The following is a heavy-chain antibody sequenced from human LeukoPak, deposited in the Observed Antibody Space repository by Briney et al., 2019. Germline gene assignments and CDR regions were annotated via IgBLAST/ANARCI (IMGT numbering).Heavy chain of an antibody. CDR2: IYYSGST. CDR3: ASLSGSGSYPFDY. D-gene: IGHD3-10*01. Sequence: PSETLSLTCTVSGGSISSSSCYWGWIRQPPGKGLEWIGSIYYSGSTYYNPSLKSRVTISVDTSKNQFSLKLSSVTAADTAVYYCASLSGSGSYPFDYWGQGTLVTVSS. CDR1: GGSISSSSCY. V-gene: IGHV4-39*07. J-gene: IGHJ4*02.